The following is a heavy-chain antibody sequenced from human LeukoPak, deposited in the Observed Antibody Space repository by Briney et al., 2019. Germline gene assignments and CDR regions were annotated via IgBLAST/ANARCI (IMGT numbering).Heavy chain of an antibody. D-gene: IGHD3-10*01. CDR2: ISGSGGST. CDR1: GFTFSSYA. V-gene: IGHV3-23*01. J-gene: IGHJ4*02. Sequence: GGSLRLSCAASGFTFSSYAMSWVRQAPGKGLEWVSAISGSGGSTYYADSVKGRFTISRDNSKNTLYLQMNSLRAEDTAVYYCASLPIALAGTGGVGDYFDYSGEGTLGIVSS. CDR3: ASLPIALAGTGGVGDYFDY.